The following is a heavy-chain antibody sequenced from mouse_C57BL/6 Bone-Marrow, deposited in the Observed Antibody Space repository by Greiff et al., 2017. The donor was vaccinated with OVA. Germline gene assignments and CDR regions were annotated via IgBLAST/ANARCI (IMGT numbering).Heavy chain of an antibody. CDR2: IWSGGST. D-gene: IGHD3-2*02. CDR3: AKNFRQLRYGFAY. V-gene: IGHV2-4*01. CDR1: GFSLTSYG. J-gene: IGHJ3*01. Sequence: QVQLQQSGPGLVQPSQSLSITCTVSGFSLTSYGVHWVRQPPGKGLEWLGVIWSGGSTDYNAAFISRLSISKDNSKSQVFFKMNSLQADDTAIYYCAKNFRQLRYGFAYWGQGTLVTVSA.